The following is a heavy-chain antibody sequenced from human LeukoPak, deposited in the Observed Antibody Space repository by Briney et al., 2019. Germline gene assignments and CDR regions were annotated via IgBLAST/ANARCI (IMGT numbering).Heavy chain of an antibody. J-gene: IGHJ4*02. CDR2: IDPSGGST. Sequence: EASVKVSCKASGYTFTAYYMHWVRQAPGQGLEWMGVIDPSGGSTSYAQRFQDRVTMTSDTSTSTVYMELSSLRSEDTAVYYCARGVDWIHYDFWSGSTYYFDYWGQGTLVTVSS. CDR3: ARGVDWIHYDFWSGSTYYFDY. D-gene: IGHD3-3*01. CDR1: GYTFTAYY. V-gene: IGHV1-46*01.